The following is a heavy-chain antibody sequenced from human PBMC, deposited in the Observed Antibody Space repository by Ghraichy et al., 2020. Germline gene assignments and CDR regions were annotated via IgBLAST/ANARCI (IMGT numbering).Heavy chain of an antibody. Sequence: SETLTLTCSVSGDSINNNKYYWSWIRQPAGKASLEWLGLMYPNGTKFSSPSLESRVAMSMDTSRNQFYLRLNVVSAADSAVYFCTRADGSSGFDFWGHGSLVPVSS. D-gene: IGHD6-6*01. CDR1: GDSINNNKYY. J-gene: IGHJ4*01. CDR3: TRADGSSGFDF. V-gene: IGHV4-61*02. CDR2: MYPNGTK.